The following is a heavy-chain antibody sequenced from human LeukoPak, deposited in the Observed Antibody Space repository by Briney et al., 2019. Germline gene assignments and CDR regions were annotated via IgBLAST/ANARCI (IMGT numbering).Heavy chain of an antibody. D-gene: IGHD3-3*01. Sequence: SETLSLTCTVSGGSISSGGYYWSWIRQHPGKGLEWIGYIYYSGSTYYNPSLKSRVTISVDTSKNQFSLKLSSVTAADTAVYYCARGAYYDFWSGPPMGLDPWGQGTLVTVSS. CDR1: GGSISSGGYY. CDR2: IYYSGST. J-gene: IGHJ5*02. CDR3: ARGAYYDFWSGPPMGLDP. V-gene: IGHV4-31*03.